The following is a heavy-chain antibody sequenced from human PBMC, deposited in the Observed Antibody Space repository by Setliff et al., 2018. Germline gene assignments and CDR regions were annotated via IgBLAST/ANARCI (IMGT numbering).Heavy chain of an antibody. J-gene: IGHJ4*02. D-gene: IGHD3-10*01. CDR3: ARHEFVGGYYGSVTYRHFDY. Sequence: SETLSLTCTVSGGSISSSSYQWGWVRQTPGKGLERIGSIYYSGTAHYNPSLKSRVTISVDTSKNQFSLQVTSVTATDTAVYYCARHEFVGGYYGSVTYRHFDYWGQGILVTVSS. V-gene: IGHV4-39*01. CDR1: GGSISSSSYQ. CDR2: IYYSGTA.